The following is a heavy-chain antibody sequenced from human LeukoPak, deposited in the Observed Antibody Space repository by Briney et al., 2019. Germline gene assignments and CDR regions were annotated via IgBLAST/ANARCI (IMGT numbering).Heavy chain of an antibody. V-gene: IGHV3-48*03. D-gene: IGHD6-13*01. CDR1: GFTFSSYE. Sequence: QPGGSLRLSCAASGFTFSSYEMNWVRQAPGKGLEWVSYITSSGRSIYYPDSVKGRFTVSRDNAKNSLFLQMNSLRAEDTALYYCAREGAADNFDFWVQGTLVTVS. J-gene: IGHJ4*02. CDR2: ITSSGRSI. CDR3: AREGAADNFDF.